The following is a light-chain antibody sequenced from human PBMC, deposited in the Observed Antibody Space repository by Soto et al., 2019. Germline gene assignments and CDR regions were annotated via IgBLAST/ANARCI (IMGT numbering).Light chain of an antibody. CDR1: SSDIGGYNY. V-gene: IGLV2-8*01. J-gene: IGLJ3*02. CDR3: SSYAGSNIFRV. Sequence: QSVLTQPPSASGSPGQSVTISCTGTSSDIGGYNYVSWYQHHPGKAPKLIIYEVTKRPSGVPDRFSASKSGNTASLTVSGLQAEDEADYYCSSYAGSNIFRVFGGGTKLTVL. CDR2: EVT.